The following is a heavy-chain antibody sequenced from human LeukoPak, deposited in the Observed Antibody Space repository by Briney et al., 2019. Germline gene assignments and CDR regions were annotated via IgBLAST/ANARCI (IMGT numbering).Heavy chain of an antibody. CDR1: GGTFSSYA. Sequence: SVKVSCKASGGTFSSYAISWVRQAPGQGLEWMGRIIPIFGTANYAQKFQGRVTITTDESTSTAYMELSSLRSEDTAVYYCARRWWEQWSSFDPWGQGTLVTVSS. V-gene: IGHV1-69*05. CDR2: IIPIFGTA. D-gene: IGHD2-15*01. J-gene: IGHJ5*02. CDR3: ARRWWEQWSSFDP.